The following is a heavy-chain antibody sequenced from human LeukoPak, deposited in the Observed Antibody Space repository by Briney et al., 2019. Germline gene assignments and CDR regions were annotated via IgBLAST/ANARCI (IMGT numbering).Heavy chain of an antibody. Sequence: GGSLRLSCAASGFTFSSYWMHWVRQAPGKGLEWVAVISYDGSNKYYADSVKGRFTISRDNSKNTLYLQMNSLRAEDTAVYYCARSGDYCSSTSCYSSPHYYYYMDVWGKGTTVTISS. CDR1: GFTFSSYW. D-gene: IGHD2-2*01. CDR2: ISYDGSNK. V-gene: IGHV3-30*03. J-gene: IGHJ6*03. CDR3: ARSGDYCSSTSCYSSPHYYYYMDV.